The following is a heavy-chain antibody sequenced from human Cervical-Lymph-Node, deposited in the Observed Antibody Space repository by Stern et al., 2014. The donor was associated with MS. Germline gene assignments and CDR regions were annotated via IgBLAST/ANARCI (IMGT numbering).Heavy chain of an antibody. CDR3: VHTSLWLGVSFDY. CDR1: GFSLSTIGLG. CDR2: IYWDDDK. V-gene: IGHV2-5*02. D-gene: IGHD3-10*01. Sequence: QVTLKESGPTLVKPTQTLTLTCSFSGFSLSTIGLGVGWIRQPPGKALEWLALIYWDDDKRYNPSLKKRLTITRHSSKNQVVLTMTNMDPVDTATYHCVHTSLWLGVSFDYWGHGTLVSVSS. J-gene: IGHJ4*01.